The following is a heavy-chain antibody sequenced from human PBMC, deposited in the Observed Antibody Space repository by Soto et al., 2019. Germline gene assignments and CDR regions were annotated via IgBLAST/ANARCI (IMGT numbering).Heavy chain of an antibody. Sequence: ASVKVSCKASGGTFSSYTISWVRQAPGQGLEWMGRIIPILGIANYAQKFQGRVTITADKSTSTAYMELSSLRSEDTAVYYCARGGGIQRLSTKHLHVDAFDIWGQGTMVTVSS. CDR1: GGTFSSYT. J-gene: IGHJ3*02. V-gene: IGHV1-69*02. CDR3: ARGGGIQRLSTKHLHVDAFDI. CDR2: IIPILGIA. D-gene: IGHD5-18*01.